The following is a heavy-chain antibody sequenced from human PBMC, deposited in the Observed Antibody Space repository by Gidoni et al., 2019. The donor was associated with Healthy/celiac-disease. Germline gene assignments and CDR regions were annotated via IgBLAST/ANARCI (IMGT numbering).Heavy chain of an antibody. CDR3: ARVGYSGSYGAFDI. V-gene: IGHV3-21*01. CDR2: ISSSSSYI. D-gene: IGHD1-26*01. Sequence: EVQLVESGGGLVKPGGSLRLSCAASGFTFSSYSMTWVRQAPGKGLEWVSSISSSSSYIYYADSVKGRFTISRDNAKNSLYLQMNSLRAEDTAVYYCARVGYSGSYGAFDIWGQGTMVTVSS. J-gene: IGHJ3*02. CDR1: GFTFSSYS.